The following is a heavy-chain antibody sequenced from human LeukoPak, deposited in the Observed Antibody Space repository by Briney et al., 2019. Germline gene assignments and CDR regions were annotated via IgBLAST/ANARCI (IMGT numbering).Heavy chain of an antibody. Sequence: PGGSLRLSCAASGFTVSTNYMSWVRQAPGKGLEWVSVIYSDGRTYYADSVEGRFTISRDNSKNTLYLQMNSLRAEDTAVYYCARDVGITADGNYLDYWGQGTLVTVSS. CDR2: IYSDGRT. D-gene: IGHD6-13*01. CDR3: ARDVGITADGNYLDY. J-gene: IGHJ4*02. V-gene: IGHV3-53*01. CDR1: GFTVSTNY.